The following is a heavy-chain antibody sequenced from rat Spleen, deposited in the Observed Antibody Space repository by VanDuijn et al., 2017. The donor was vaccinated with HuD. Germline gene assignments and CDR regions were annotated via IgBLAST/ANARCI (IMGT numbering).Heavy chain of an antibody. J-gene: IGHJ2*01. CDR2: ISPSGGST. CDR1: GFTFSNYD. D-gene: IGHD1-2*01. V-gene: IGHV5-25*01. Sequence: EVQLVESGGGLVQPGRSLKLSCAASGFTFSNYDMAWVRQAPTKGLEWVASISPSGGSTYYRDSVKGRFTVSRDNAKSTLYLQMDSLRSEDTATYYCAKGGYYSSYSPFDYWGQGVMVTVSS. CDR3: AKGGYYSSYSPFDY.